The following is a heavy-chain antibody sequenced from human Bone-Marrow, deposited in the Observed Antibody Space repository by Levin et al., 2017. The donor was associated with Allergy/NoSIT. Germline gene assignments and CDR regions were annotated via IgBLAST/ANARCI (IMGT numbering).Heavy chain of an antibody. CDR2: ISWNSATV. J-gene: IGHJ4*02. D-gene: IGHD6-6*01. CDR1: GFTFDDFA. Sequence: PGGSLRLSCAASGFTFDDFAMHWVRQVPGKGLEWVSGISWNSATVDYADSVKGRFTISRDRATNSLYLQMQSLRAEDTALYYCAKAMEASSLFDSWGRGTLVTVSS. CDR3: AKAMEASSLFDS. V-gene: IGHV3-9*01.